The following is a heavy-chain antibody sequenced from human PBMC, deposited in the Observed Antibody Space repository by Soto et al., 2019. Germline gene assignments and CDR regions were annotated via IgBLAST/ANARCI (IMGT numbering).Heavy chain of an antibody. J-gene: IGHJ3*02. Sequence: ASVKVSCKASGYTFTSYGISWVRQAPGQGLEWMGWISAYNGNTNYAQKLQGRVTMTTDTSTSTAYMELRSLRSGDTAVYYCARDDCSSTSCYAPSSAFDIWGQGTMVTVS. CDR2: ISAYNGNT. V-gene: IGHV1-18*01. CDR1: GYTFTSYG. D-gene: IGHD2-2*01. CDR3: ARDDCSSTSCYAPSSAFDI.